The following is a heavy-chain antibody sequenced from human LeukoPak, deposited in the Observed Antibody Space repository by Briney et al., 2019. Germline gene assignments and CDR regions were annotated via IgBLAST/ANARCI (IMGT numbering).Heavy chain of an antibody. CDR1: GYTFTGYY. CDR3: ARDAARYGSGNDY. Sequence: ASVKVSCKASGYTFTGYYMHWVRQAPGQGLGWMGWINPNSGGTNYAQKFQGRVTMTRDTSISTAYMELSRLRSDDTAVYYCARDAARYGSGNDYWGQGTLVTVSS. J-gene: IGHJ4*02. CDR2: INPNSGGT. D-gene: IGHD3-10*01. V-gene: IGHV1-2*02.